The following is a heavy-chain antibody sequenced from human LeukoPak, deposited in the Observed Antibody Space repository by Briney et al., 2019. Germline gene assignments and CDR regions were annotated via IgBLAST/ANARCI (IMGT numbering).Heavy chain of an antibody. D-gene: IGHD3-10*01. CDR2: ISSSSSTI. CDR1: GFTFSSYS. J-gene: IGHJ4*02. Sequence: GGSLRLSCAASGFTFSSYSMNWVRQAPGKGLEWVSYISSSSSTIYYADSVKGRFTISRDNAKNSLYLQMNSLRAEDTAVYYCARDRSSYYYGSGSYDYWGQGTLVTVSS. CDR3: ARDRSSYYYGSGSYDY. V-gene: IGHV3-48*01.